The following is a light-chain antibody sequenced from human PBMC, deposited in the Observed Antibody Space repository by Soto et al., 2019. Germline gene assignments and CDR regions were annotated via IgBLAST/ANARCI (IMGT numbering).Light chain of an antibody. CDR1: QRGSGSY. J-gene: IGKJ1*01. CDR2: GAS. CDR3: QQYGTSPWT. Sequence: IVLTQSPGPLSLSPGARATLSCRASQRGSGSYLAWYQQKPGQAPRLLIYGASSMATGIPDRFSGSGSGTDFTLTISRLEPEDFAVYYCQQYGTSPWTFGQGTKVDI. V-gene: IGKV3-20*01.